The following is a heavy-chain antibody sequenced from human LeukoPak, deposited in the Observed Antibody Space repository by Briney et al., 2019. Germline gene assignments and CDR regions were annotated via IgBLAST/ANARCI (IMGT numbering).Heavy chain of an antibody. CDR3: ARQVGTIGCHFDH. J-gene: IGHJ4*02. Sequence: SETLSLTCAVYGGSFSGHYWSWIRQPPGKGLEWIGEINHSGGTNYSPSLNTGVTISVDTSKNQFSLKLNSVTAADTAVYYCARQVGTIGCHFDHWGQGILVTVSS. D-gene: IGHD5-12*01. CDR2: INHSGGT. CDR1: GGSFSGHY. V-gene: IGHV4-34*01.